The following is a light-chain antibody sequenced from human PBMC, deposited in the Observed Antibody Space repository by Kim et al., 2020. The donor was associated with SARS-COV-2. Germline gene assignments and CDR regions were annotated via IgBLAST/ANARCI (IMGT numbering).Light chain of an antibody. Sequence: GESINISCSGSSSDIGGYNYVYWYQQHPDKAPKIMIYDVTKRHPGVSDRVSGAKSANMASLTTSGLQAEDEADYYCSSYTTSTAVGFGGGTKLTVL. J-gene: IGLJ2*01. CDR2: DVT. V-gene: IGLV2-14*03. CDR3: SSYTTSTAVG. CDR1: SSDIGGYNY.